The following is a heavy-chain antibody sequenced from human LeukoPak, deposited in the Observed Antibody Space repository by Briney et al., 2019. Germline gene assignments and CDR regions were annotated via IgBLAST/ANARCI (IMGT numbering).Heavy chain of an antibody. CDR1: GFSISTYA. Sequence: PGRSLRFSCVASGFSISTYAMHWVRQAPGKGLEWVAIIWYDGSNENYADPVKGRSTISRDNSKNTLYLQMNSLRVEDAAVYYCARNRYAADVFDIWGQGTMVTVSS. CDR2: IWYDGSNE. V-gene: IGHV3-33*01. J-gene: IGHJ3*02. CDR3: ARNRYAADVFDI. D-gene: IGHD1/OR15-1a*01.